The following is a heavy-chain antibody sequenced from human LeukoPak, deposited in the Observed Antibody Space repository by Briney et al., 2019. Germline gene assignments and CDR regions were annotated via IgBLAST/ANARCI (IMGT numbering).Heavy chain of an antibody. CDR1: GYTFTGYY. J-gene: IGHJ4*02. D-gene: IGHD5-12*01. CDR3: AREVDIVAAGIDY. Sequence: ASVKVSCKASGYTFTGYYMHWVRQAPGQGLEWMGWINPNSGGTNYAQKFQGRVTMTRDTSISTAYMELSRLRSDDTAVYYCAREVDIVAAGIDYWGQGTLVTVSS. V-gene: IGHV1-2*02. CDR2: INPNSGGT.